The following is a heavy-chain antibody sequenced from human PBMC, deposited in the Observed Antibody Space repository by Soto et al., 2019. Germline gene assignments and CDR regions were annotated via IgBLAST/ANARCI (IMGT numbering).Heavy chain of an antibody. V-gene: IGHV4-59*01. CDR3: ARGFYGSGSYCWFDP. Sequence: PSETLSLTCTFSGGSISSYYWSLIRQPPGKGLEWIGYIYYSGSTNYNPSLKSRVTISVDTSKNQFSLKLSSVTAADTAVYYCARGFYGSGSYCWFDPWGQGTLVTVSS. CDR2: IYYSGST. J-gene: IGHJ5*02. CDR1: GGSISSYY. D-gene: IGHD3-10*01.